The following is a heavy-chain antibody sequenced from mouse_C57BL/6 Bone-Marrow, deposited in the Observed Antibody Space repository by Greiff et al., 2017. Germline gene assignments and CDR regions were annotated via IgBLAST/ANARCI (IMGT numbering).Heavy chain of an antibody. D-gene: IGHD1-1*01. V-gene: IGHV2-5*01. CDR3: AKKGKKLLGGAMDY. CDR2: IWRGGST. J-gene: IGHJ4*01. Sequence: VQLVESGPGLVQPSQSLSITCTASGFSLTSYGVHWVRQSPGQGLEWLGVIWRGGSTDYNAAFMSRQRITKDNSQSQVFFKMNSRQADDTAIYYCAKKGKKLLGGAMDYWGQGTSVTVSS. CDR1: GFSLTSYG.